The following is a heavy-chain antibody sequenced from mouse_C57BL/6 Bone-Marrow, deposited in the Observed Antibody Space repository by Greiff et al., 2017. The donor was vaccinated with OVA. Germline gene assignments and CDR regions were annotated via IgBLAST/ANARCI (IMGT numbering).Heavy chain of an antibody. CDR1: GYAFSSSW. Sequence: VKLVESGPELVKPGASVKISCKASGYAFSSSWMNWVKQRPGKGLEWIGRIYPGDGDTNYNGKFKGKATLTADKSSSTAYMQLSSLTSEDSAVYFCAREDEGGYWYVEVWGTGTTVTVSS. CDR2: IYPGDGDT. J-gene: IGHJ1*03. CDR3: AREDEGGYWYVEV. V-gene: IGHV1-82*01. D-gene: IGHD3-3*01.